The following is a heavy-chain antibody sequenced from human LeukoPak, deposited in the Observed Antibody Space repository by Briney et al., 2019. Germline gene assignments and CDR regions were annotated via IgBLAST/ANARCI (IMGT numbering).Heavy chain of an antibody. V-gene: IGHV1-8*03. Sequence: ASVKVSCKASGYTFTSYDINWVRQATGQGLGWMGWMHPNSGNTRYAQKFQGRVTITRNTSISTAYMELSSLRSEDTAVYYCARSPHWYFGLWGRGTLVTVSS. CDR1: GYTFTSYD. CDR3: ARSPHWYFGL. CDR2: MHPNSGNT. J-gene: IGHJ2*01.